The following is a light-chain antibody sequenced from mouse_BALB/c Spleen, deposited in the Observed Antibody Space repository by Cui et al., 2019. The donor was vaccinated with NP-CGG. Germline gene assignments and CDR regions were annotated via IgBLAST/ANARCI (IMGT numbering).Light chain of an antibody. Sequence: QACDTEVSTLTTSPGETVTLTCRSSTGAVTTSNYANWVQEKPDHLFTGLIGGTINRAPGIPARFSGSLIGDKAALTITGAQTEDEAIYFCALWYSNHWVFGGGTKLTVL. CDR1: TGAVTTSNY. V-gene: IGLV1*01. J-gene: IGLJ1*01. CDR2: GTI. CDR3: ALWYSNHWV.